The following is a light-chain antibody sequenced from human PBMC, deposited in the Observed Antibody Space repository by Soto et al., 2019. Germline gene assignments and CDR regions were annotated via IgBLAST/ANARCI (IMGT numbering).Light chain of an antibody. CDR3: QQYDRYPLT. V-gene: IGKV1-16*02. Sequence: DIQMTQSPSSLSASVGDRVTITCRASQDVSNSLAWFQQRPGKAPKSLIFDSSILQTGVPSKFSGRGSGTDFTLTISRLQPEDFATYYRQQYDRYPLTFGGGTKVEIK. CDR1: QDVSNS. CDR2: DSS. J-gene: IGKJ4*01.